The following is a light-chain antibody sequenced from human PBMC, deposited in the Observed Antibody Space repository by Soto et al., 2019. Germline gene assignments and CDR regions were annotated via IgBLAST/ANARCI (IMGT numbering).Light chain of an antibody. Sequence: QSALTQPPSASGSPGQSVTISCTGTSSDVGGYNYVSWYQQHPGKAPKLIIYEVSKRPSGVPDRFSGSKSGNTASLTVSGLQAEDEADYYCSSYAGSKNFGVVFGGGTKLTVL. CDR2: EVS. V-gene: IGLV2-8*01. J-gene: IGLJ2*01. CDR3: SSYAGSKNFGVV. CDR1: SSDVGGYNY.